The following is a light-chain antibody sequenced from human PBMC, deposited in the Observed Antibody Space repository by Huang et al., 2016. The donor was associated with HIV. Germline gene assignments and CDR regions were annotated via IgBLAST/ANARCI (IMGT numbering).Light chain of an antibody. J-gene: IGKJ1*01. V-gene: IGKV3-15*01. CDR3: QQYNDWPPWT. CDR1: QSVNSN. CDR2: SAS. Sequence: EIVMTQSPATLSVSPGERATLSCRASQSVNSNLAWYQQKPGQAPRLLIYSASTMATGIPARFSGSGSGTEFTLTISSLQSEDCAVYYCQQYNDWPPWTFGQGTKVEIK.